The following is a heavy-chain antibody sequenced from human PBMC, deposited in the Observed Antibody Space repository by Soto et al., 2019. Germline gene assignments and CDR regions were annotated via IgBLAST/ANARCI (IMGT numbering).Heavy chain of an antibody. J-gene: IGHJ4*02. V-gene: IGHV1-18*01. CDR3: VRVVAIPGYPDN. CDR2: ISAYNGNT. Sequence: GASVKVSCKASGYTFTSYGISWVRQAPGQGLEWMGWISAYNGNTNYAQKLQGRVTMTTDTSTSTAYMELSSLRSDDTAIYYCVRVVAIPGYPDNWGQGTLVTVSS. D-gene: IGHD5-12*01. CDR1: GYTFTSYG.